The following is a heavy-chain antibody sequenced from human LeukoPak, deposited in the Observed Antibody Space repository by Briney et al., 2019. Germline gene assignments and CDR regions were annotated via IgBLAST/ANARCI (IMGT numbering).Heavy chain of an antibody. Sequence: GGSLRLSCAASGFIFSSYWMSWVRQAPGKGLEWVANIKQDGSEKYYVDSVKGRFTISRDNTKNSVYLHMTSLRAEDTAVYYCARSDYWGQGTLVTVSS. CDR2: IKQDGSEK. J-gene: IGHJ4*02. CDR1: GFIFSSYW. CDR3: ARSDY. V-gene: IGHV3-7*03.